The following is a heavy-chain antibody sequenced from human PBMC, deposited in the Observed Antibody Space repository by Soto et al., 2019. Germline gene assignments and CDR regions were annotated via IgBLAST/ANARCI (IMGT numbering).Heavy chain of an antibody. D-gene: IGHD6-19*01. CDR1: GYTFTGYY. Sequence: QVQLVQSGAEVKKPGASVKVSCKASGYTFTGYYMHWVRQAPGQGLEWMGWINPNSGGTNYAQKFQGWVTMTRDTSISTAYMELSRLRSDDTAVYYCAREGLSSIAVAGDYFDYWGQGTLVTVSS. CDR2: INPNSGGT. V-gene: IGHV1-2*04. CDR3: AREGLSSIAVAGDYFDY. J-gene: IGHJ4*02.